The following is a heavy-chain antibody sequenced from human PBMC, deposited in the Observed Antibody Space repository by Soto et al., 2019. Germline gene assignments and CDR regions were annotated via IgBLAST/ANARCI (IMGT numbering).Heavy chain of an antibody. CDR2: IKSKADGGTR. CDR1: GAAFTTAW. D-gene: IGHD3-16*02. V-gene: IGHV3-15*01. CDR3: TTYEFMWGSDRIRWAY. J-gene: IGHJ4*02. Sequence: EVQLVESGGDLVKPGGSLRLSCAASGAAFTTAWMSWVRQAPGKGLELVGRIKSKADGGTRDYAAPVQGRFTISRDDSKNMLYLQMNSLKTEDTAMYYCTTYEFMWGSDRIRWAYWGQGTLVTVSS.